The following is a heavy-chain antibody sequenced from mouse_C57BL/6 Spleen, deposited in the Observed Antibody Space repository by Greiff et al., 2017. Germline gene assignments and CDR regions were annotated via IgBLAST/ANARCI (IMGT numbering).Heavy chain of an antibody. V-gene: IGHV2-5*01. CDR1: GFSLTSYG. J-gene: IGHJ4*01. CDR3: AKNPYDYDGMDY. Sequence: VQVVESGPGLVQPSQSLSITCTVSGFSLTSYGVHWVRQSPGKGLEWLGVIWRGGSTDYNAAFMSRLSITEDNSKSQVFFKMNSLQADDTAIYYCAKNPYDYDGMDYWGQGTSVTVSS. D-gene: IGHD2-4*01. CDR2: IWRGGST.